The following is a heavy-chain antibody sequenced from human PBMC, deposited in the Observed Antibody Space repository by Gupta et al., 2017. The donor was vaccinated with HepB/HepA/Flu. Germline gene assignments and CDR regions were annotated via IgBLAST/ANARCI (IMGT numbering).Heavy chain of an antibody. D-gene: IGHD3-3*01. Sequence: EVQLLESGGGLTQPGWSLRLSCAVSGFRISGTAMTWVRQAPGKGLEWVSGIGSDIRTHYADSVKGRFTISRDNSKNMVYLQMNSLRAEDTAVYYCAKDLSFWSAMDVWGKGTTVTVSS. CDR1: GFRISGTA. J-gene: IGHJ6*03. V-gene: IGHV3-23*01. CDR2: IGSDIRT. CDR3: AKDLSFWSAMDV.